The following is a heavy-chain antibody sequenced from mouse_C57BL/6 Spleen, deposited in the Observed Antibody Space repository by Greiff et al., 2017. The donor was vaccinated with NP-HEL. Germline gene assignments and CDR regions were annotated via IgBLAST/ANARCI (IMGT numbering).Heavy chain of an antibody. CDR3: ARPASSGSTFAY. Sequence: VQLQQSGTELVKPGASVKLSCKASGYTFTSYWMHWVKQRPGQGLEWIGNINPSNGGTNYNEKFKSKATLTVDKSSSTAYMQLSSLTSEDSAVYYCARPASSGSTFAYWGQGTLVTVSA. D-gene: IGHD3-2*02. CDR1: GYTFTSYW. CDR2: INPSNGGT. J-gene: IGHJ3*01. V-gene: IGHV1-53*01.